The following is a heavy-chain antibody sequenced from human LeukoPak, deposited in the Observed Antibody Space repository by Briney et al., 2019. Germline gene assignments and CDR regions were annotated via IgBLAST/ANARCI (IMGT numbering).Heavy chain of an antibody. CDR1: GGTFSSYA. CDR3: ARLVGSVGATPFDY. D-gene: IGHD1-26*01. Sequence: SVKVSCKASGGTFSSYAISWVRQAPGQGLEWMGGIIPIFGTANYAQKFQGRVTITTDESTTTAYMELSSLRSEDTAVYYCARLVGSVGATPFDYWGQGTLVTVSS. V-gene: IGHV1-69*05. CDR2: IIPIFGTA. J-gene: IGHJ4*02.